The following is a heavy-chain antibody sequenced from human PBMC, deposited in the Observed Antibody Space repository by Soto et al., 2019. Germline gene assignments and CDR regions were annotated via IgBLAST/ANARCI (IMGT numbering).Heavy chain of an antibody. CDR1: GFSLTSSGVG. CDR3: TRSRGQLDY. J-gene: IGHJ4*02. Sequence: QITLKESGPTLVKPTQTLTLTCTFSGFSLTSSGVGVGWIRQSPGKVLEHLALIYWDDDKRYSPSLKSRLTITKDISENQVVLTMTNMDPMDTGTYYCTRSRGQLDYWGQGAQVTVSS. CDR2: IYWDDDK. V-gene: IGHV2-5*02. D-gene: IGHD3-10*01.